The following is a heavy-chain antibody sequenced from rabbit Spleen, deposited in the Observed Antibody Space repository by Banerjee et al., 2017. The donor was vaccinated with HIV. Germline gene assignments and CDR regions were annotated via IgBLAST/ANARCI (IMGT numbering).Heavy chain of an antibody. J-gene: IGHJ4*01. CDR3: ARTGSSWSLNL. CDR1: GFSFSSNDY. Sequence: QEQLVESGGGLVQPGASLTLTCKASGFSFSSNDYICWVRQAPGKGLEYIGWISTFGSAYYANWVNGRFTISSDNAQNTVGLQLNSLTAADTATYFCARTGSSWSLNLWGPGTLVTVS. CDR2: ISTFGSA. V-gene: IGHV1S43*01. D-gene: IGHD8-1*01.